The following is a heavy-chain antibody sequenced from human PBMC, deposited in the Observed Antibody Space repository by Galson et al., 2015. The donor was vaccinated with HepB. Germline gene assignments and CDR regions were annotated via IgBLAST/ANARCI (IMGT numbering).Heavy chain of an antibody. J-gene: IGHJ4*02. CDR1: GFTFSNYG. CDR3: TKGGQQLVRFSFHS. CDR2: ISYDGGSK. Sequence: SLRLSCAASGFTFSNYGMHWVRQAPGKGLEWVAVISYDGGSKYYADSVKGRFTISRDNSDNTLYLQMDSLRTEDTAIYYCTKGGQQLVRFSFHSWGQGALVIVSS. V-gene: IGHV3-30*18. D-gene: IGHD6-13*01.